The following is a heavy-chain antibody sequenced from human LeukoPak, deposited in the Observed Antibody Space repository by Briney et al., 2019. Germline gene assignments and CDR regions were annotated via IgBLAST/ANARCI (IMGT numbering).Heavy chain of an antibody. D-gene: IGHD5-24*01. CDR2: IKSKTDGGTT. J-gene: IGHJ5*02. V-gene: IGHV3-15*01. CDR3: TTDIRIEMEETHPPP. CDR1: GFTFSNAW. Sequence: GGSLRLSCAASGFTFSNAWMSWVRQAPGKGLEWVGRIKSKTDGGTTDYAAPVKGRFTISRDDSKNTLYLQMNSLKTEDTAVYYCTTDIRIEMEETHPPPWGQGTLVTVSS.